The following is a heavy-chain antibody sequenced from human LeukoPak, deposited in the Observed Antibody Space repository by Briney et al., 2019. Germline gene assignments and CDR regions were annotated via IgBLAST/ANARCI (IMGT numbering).Heavy chain of an antibody. J-gene: IGHJ4*02. CDR3: ARGTDAYYYDSSDIDY. CDR1: GYTFTSYY. CDR2: INPSGGST. D-gene: IGHD3-22*01. V-gene: IGHV1-46*01. Sequence: ASVKVSCKASGYTFTSYYMHWVRQAPGQGLEWMGIINPSGGSTSYAQKLQGRVTMTRDTSTSTVYMELSSLRSEDTAVYYCARGTDAYYYDSSDIDYWGQGTLVTVSS.